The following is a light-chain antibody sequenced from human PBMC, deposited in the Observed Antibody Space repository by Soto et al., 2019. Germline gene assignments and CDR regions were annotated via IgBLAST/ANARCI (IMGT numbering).Light chain of an antibody. V-gene: IGLV2-14*01. Sequence: QSALTQPASVSGSPGQSITISCTGTSSDVGGYNYVSWYQQHPGKAPKLMIYDVSNRPSGVSNRFSGSKSGNTASLTISGLQAEDEADSYGSSYTSRSTLYVFGTVTKVTVL. CDR3: SSYTSRSTLYV. CDR1: SSDVGGYNY. CDR2: DVS. J-gene: IGLJ1*01.